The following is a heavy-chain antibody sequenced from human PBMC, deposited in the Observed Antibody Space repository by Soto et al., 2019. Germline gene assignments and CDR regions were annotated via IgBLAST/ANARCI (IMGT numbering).Heavy chain of an antibody. CDR1: GFTFSSYG. D-gene: IGHD3-3*01. CDR3: ARPYYDFWSGYLAG. CDR2: IWYDGSNK. J-gene: IGHJ6*04. Sequence: GGSLRLSCAASGFTFSSYGMHWVRQAPGKGLEWVAVIWYDGSNKYYADSVKGRFPISRDNSKNTLYLQMNSLRAEDTAVYYCARPYYDFWSGYLAGWGKGTTVTVSS. V-gene: IGHV3-33*01.